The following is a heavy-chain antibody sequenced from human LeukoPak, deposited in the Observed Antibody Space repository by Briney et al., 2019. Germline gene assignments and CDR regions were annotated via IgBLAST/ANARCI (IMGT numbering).Heavy chain of an antibody. V-gene: IGHV3-21*01. CDR3: AKASIAAAVAEIDY. J-gene: IGHJ4*02. CDR2: ISSSSSYI. Sequence: GGSLRLSCAASGFTFSSYSMNWVRQAPGKGLEWVSSISSSSSYIYYADSVKGRFTISRDNAKNSLYLQMNSLRAEDTAVYYCAKASIAAAVAEIDYWGQGTLVTVSS. CDR1: GFTFSSYS. D-gene: IGHD6-13*01.